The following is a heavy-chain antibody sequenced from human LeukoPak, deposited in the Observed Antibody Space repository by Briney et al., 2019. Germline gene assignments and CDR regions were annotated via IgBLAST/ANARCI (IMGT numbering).Heavy chain of an antibody. CDR3: ARDSGYDFWSGYYGY. CDR2: INPNSGGT. J-gene: IGHJ4*02. CDR1: GYTFTGYY. V-gene: IGHV1-2*02. D-gene: IGHD3-3*01. Sequence: ASVKVSCKASGYTFTGYYMHWVRQAPGQGLEWMGWINPNSGGTNYAQKFQGRVTMARDTSISTAYMELSRLRSDNTAVYYCARDSGYDFWSGYYGYWGQGTLVTVSS.